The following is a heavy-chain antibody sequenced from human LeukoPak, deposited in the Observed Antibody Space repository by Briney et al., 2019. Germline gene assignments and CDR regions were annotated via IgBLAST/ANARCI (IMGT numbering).Heavy chain of an antibody. V-gene: IGHV3-30*02. D-gene: IGHD4-23*01. Sequence: PGGSLRLSCAASGFTFSSYGMHWVRQAPGKGLEGVAFIRYDGSNKYYADSVKGRFTISRDNSKNTLYLQMNSLRAEDTAVYYCAKVGYPYGGNSHFDYWGQGTLVTVSS. CDR1: GFTFSSYG. J-gene: IGHJ4*02. CDR2: IRYDGSNK. CDR3: AKVGYPYGGNSHFDY.